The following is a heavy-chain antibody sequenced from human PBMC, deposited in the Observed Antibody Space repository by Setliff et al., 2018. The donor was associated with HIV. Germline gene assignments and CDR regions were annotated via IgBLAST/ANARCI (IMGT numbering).Heavy chain of an antibody. CDR1: GGSVSTGTYY. CDR3: ARAAAGNTGPFDL. V-gene: IGHV4-61*02. J-gene: IGHJ4*02. Sequence: SETLSLTCTVSGGSVSTGTYYWSWIRQPAGKGLEWIGRVSSRGDTNYNPSLKSRVTMSVDTSKNQFSLKLTSVTASDTAVYYCARAAAGNTGPFDLWGQGSPVTVSS. CDR2: VSSRGDT. D-gene: IGHD4-17*01.